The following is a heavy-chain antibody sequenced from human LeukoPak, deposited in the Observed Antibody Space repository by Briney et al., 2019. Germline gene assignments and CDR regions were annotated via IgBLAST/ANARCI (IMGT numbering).Heavy chain of an antibody. CDR2: INPSGGST. V-gene: IGHV1-46*01. CDR1: GYTFTSYY. CDR3: ARGPHYYGSGSYPSVYYYYYMDV. J-gene: IGHJ6*03. D-gene: IGHD3-10*01. Sequence: ASVTVSCKASGYTFTSYYMHWVRQAPGQGLEWMGIINPSGGSTSYAQKFQGRVTMTRDTSISTAYMELSRLRSDDTAVYYCARGPHYYGSGSYPSVYYYYYMDVWGKGTTVTISS.